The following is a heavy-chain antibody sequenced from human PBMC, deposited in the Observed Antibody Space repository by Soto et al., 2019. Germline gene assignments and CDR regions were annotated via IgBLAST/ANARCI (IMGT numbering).Heavy chain of an antibody. J-gene: IGHJ3*02. D-gene: IGHD4-17*01. CDR1: GGPFNNHA. V-gene: IGHV1-69*01. Sequence: QVQLVQSGAEVKKPGSSVKVSCKTSGGPFNNHAINWVRQAPGQGLEWVGLVIPTLATADYAQKFQGRVTMTADEVTNTAYMALISLRSDDSGVYYCGRDYGEIDAVNIWGRWTLSAVSS. CDR3: GRDYGEIDAVNI. CDR2: VIPTLATA.